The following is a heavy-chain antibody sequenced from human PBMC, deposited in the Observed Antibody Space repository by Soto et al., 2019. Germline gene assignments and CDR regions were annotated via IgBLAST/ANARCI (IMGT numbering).Heavy chain of an antibody. CDR3: ARPYCDSTSCYTDWFDP. Sequence: ASVKVSCKASGYSFSTYDINWVRQAAGQGLEWMGWVNPKSGNTDYAQRFRGRVTMTSNTSISTAYMELSALTPEDTAVYYCARPYCDSTSCYTDWFDPWGQGTLVTVSS. J-gene: IGHJ5*02. D-gene: IGHD2-2*02. CDR2: VNPKSGNT. V-gene: IGHV1-8*01. CDR1: GYSFSTYD.